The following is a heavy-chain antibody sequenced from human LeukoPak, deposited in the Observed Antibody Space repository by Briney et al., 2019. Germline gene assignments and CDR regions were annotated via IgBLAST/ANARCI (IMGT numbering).Heavy chain of an antibody. D-gene: IGHD2-15*01. V-gene: IGHV4-30-2*01. Sequence: PSETLSLTCTVSGGSISSSSYYWGWIRQPPGKGLEWIGYIYHSGSTYYNPSLKSRVTISVDRSKNQFSLKLSSVTAADTAVYYCARGEGYCSGGSCYYYYGMDVWGQGTTVTVSS. CDR1: GGSISSSSYY. CDR3: ARGEGYCSGGSCYYYYGMDV. CDR2: IYHSGST. J-gene: IGHJ6*02.